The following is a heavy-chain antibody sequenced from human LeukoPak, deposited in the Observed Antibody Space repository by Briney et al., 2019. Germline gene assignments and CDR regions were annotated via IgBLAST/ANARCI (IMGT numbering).Heavy chain of an antibody. CDR2: IIPIFGTA. D-gene: IGHD3-22*01. J-gene: IGHJ3*02. V-gene: IGHV1-69*05. CDR3: ARAPYYYDSSGYYHDAFDI. CDR1: GGTFSSYA. Sequence: SVKVPCKASGGTFSSYAISWVRQAPGQGLEWMGGIIPIFGTANYAQKFQGRVTITTDESTSTAYMELSSLRSEDTAVYYCARAPYYYDSSGYYHDAFDIWGQGTMVTVSS.